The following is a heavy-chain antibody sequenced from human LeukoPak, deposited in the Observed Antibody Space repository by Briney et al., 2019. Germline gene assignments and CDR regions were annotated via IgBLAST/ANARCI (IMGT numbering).Heavy chain of an antibody. J-gene: IGHJ5*02. V-gene: IGHV3-30-3*01. CDR2: ISYDGSNK. D-gene: IGHD3-10*01. Sequence: GGSLRLSCAASGFTFSSYAMHWVRQAPGKGLEWVAVISYDGSNKYYADSVKGRFTIPRDNSKNTLYLQMNSLRAEDTAVYYCARDLGPPWGQGTLVTVSS. CDR3: ARDLGPP. CDR1: GFTFSSYA.